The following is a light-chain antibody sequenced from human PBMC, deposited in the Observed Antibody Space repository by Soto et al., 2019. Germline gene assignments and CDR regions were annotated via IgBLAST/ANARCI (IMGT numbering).Light chain of an antibody. V-gene: IGKV1-39*01. CDR1: QTISAY. J-gene: IGKJ4*01. CDR3: QQSYITPPVT. CDR2: SAS. Sequence: DIQMTQSPSSLSASVGDTVTITCRASQTISAYLHWYQQKPGKAPRLLIYSASSLQTGVPSRFSGSGFGTDFTLTITSLQPEDFATYFCQQSYITPPVTFGGGTKVEIK.